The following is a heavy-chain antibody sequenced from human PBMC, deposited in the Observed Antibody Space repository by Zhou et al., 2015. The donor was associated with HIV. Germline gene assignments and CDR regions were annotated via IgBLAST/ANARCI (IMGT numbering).Heavy chain of an antibody. CDR3: ARDSPMIRGPGTFYFFGMDV. CDR2: LIPGFPTA. Sequence: QVQLLQSGAEVKKSGSSVKVSCKSSGGTFNNYVIRWVRQAPGQGLEWVGALIPGFPTANYAQKFHGRVTITADESTSTAYLELRSLRSEDTAVYYCARDSPMIRGPGTFYFFGMDVWGQGTTVTVSS. J-gene: IGHJ6*02. V-gene: IGHV1-69*01. D-gene: IGHD3-10*01. CDR1: GGTFNNYV.